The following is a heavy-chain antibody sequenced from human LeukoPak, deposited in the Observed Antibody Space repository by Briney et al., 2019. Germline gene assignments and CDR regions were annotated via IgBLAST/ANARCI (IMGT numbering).Heavy chain of an antibody. V-gene: IGHV1-8*01. CDR3: ARGLTHYDFWSGYHKGYYYMDV. J-gene: IGHJ6*03. CDR1: GYTFTSYD. CDR2: MNPNSGNT. Sequence: ASVKVSCKASGYTFTSYDINWVRQATGQGPEWMGWMNPNSGNTGYAQKFQGRVTMTRNTSISTAYMELSSLRSEDTAVYYCARGLTHYDFWSGYHKGYYYMDVWGKGTTVTVSS. D-gene: IGHD3-3*01.